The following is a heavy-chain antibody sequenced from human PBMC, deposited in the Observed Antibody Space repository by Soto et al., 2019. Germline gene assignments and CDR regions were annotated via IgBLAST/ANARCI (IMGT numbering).Heavy chain of an antibody. Sequence: EEQLLESGGGLVQRRGSLRLSCAASGFTFSVFAMSWVRQAPGKGLELVSTISGRGENTYYADSVKGRFTISRDNSKNTRNLQMNSLRGEDTAVYYCAKDRGTGDYGVNAVALWGQGTMVTVSS. D-gene: IGHD7-27*01. V-gene: IGHV3-23*01. CDR1: GFTFSVFA. CDR2: ISGRGENT. J-gene: IGHJ3*01. CDR3: AKDRGTGDYGVNAVAL.